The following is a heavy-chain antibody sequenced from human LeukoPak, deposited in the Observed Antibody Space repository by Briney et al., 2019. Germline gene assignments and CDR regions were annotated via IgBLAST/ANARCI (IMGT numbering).Heavy chain of an antibody. V-gene: IGHV4-4*07. CDR2: IYTSGST. CDR1: GGSISSYY. Sequence: SSETLSLTCTVSGGSISSYYWSWIRQPAGKGLEWIGRIYTSGSTNYNPSLKSRVTMSVDTSKNQFSPKLSSVTAADTAVYYCARDQITMVRGVIMTEAFDIWGQGTMATVSS. J-gene: IGHJ3*02. CDR3: ARDQITMVRGVIMTEAFDI. D-gene: IGHD3-10*01.